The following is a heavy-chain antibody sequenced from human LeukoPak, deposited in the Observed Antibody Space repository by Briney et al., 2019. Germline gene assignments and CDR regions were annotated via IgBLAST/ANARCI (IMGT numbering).Heavy chain of an antibody. CDR3: ARDWNERRGVHLDY. J-gene: IGHJ4*02. D-gene: IGHD1-1*01. Sequence: PVKVSCKASEVTFRSYGISWVRQAPGQGPEWLGTVLPFLGTSNYPQKFLGRVTITADKATTTAYMELINLRSDDTAVYYCARDWNERRGVHLDYWGQGTLVTVSS. CDR1: EVTFRSYG. V-gene: IGHV1-69*04. CDR2: VLPFLGTS.